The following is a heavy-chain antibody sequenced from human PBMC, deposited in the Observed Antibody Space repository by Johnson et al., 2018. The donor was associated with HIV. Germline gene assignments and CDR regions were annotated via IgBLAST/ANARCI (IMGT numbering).Heavy chain of an antibody. Sequence: VQLVESGGGLVQPGGSLRLSCVASGFIVSSNYMSWVRQAPGKGLEWVSVIYSGGSTYYADSVEGRLTISRGNSKNTLYLQMNSLRAEDTAVYYCAKWGSMRATSAFDIWGQGTMVTVSS. CDR2: IYSGGST. D-gene: IGHD1-26*01. CDR1: GFIVSSNY. CDR3: AKWGSMRATSAFDI. V-gene: IGHV3-66*01. J-gene: IGHJ3*02.